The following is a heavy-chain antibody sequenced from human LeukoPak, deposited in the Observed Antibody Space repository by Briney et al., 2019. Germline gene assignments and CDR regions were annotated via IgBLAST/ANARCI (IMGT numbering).Heavy chain of an antibody. CDR2: ISSSGSTI. Sequence: GGSLRLSCAASGFTFSDYYMSWIRQAPGKGLEWVSYISSSGSTIYYADSVKGRFTITRDNAKNSLYLQMNSLRAEDTAVYYCARHEWQQLVKFDYWGQGALVTVSS. CDR3: ARHEWQQLVKFDY. J-gene: IGHJ4*02. D-gene: IGHD6-13*01. CDR1: GFTFSDYY. V-gene: IGHV3-11*04.